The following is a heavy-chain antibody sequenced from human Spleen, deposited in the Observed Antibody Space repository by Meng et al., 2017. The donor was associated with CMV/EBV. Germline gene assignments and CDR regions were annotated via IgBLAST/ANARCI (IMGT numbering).Heavy chain of an antibody. CDR1: GFTFDDHG. CDR3: AKDRVSYVYGMDV. D-gene: IGHD3-16*01. CDR2: FNWNGAST. Sequence: GGSLRLSCAASGFTFDDHGMSWVRQAQGKGLEWVYGFNWNGASTHYADAVKGRFTISRDNAKNMVYMQINNLRAEDTAVYYCAKDRVSYVYGMDVWGQGTTVTVSS. V-gene: IGHV3-20*04. J-gene: IGHJ6*02.